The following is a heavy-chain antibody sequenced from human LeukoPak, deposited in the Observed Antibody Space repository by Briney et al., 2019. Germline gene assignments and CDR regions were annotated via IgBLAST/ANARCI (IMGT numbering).Heavy chain of an antibody. V-gene: IGHV4-34*01. CDR3: ARSPRFSMVRGAFEMDV. J-gene: IGHJ6*04. CDR2: INHSGST. CDR1: GFTFSNYP. Sequence: GSLRLSCAASGFTFSNYPMSWVRQAPGKGLEWIGEINHSGSTNYNPSLKSRVTISVDTSKNQFSLKLSSVTAADTAVYYCARSPRFSMVRGAFEMDVWGKGTTVTISS. D-gene: IGHD3-10*01.